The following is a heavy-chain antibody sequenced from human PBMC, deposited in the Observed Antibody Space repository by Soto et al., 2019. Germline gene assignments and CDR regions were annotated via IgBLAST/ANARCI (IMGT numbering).Heavy chain of an antibody. CDR1: GYSFTSYW. V-gene: IGHV5-10-1*01. Sequence: GESLKICCKGSGYSFTSYWISWVRQMPGKGLEWMGRIDPSDSYTNYSPSFQGHVTISADKSISTAYLQWSSLKASDTAMYYCARLAMWSRYSSGGFDYWGQGTLVTVSS. J-gene: IGHJ4*02. CDR2: IDPSDSYT. D-gene: IGHD6-19*01. CDR3: ARLAMWSRYSSGGFDY.